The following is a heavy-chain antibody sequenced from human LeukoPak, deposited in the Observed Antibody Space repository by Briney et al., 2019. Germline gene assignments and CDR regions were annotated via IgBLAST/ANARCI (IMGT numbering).Heavy chain of an antibody. J-gene: IGHJ4*02. Sequence: RGGSLRLSCAASGFTFSSYGMHWVRQAPGNGLEGVAFVRYDGSNKYYADSVKARFTISRDTSKNTLCLQMTSLRAEDTAVYYCAKNWEDGGNSVDYWGQGTLVTVSS. V-gene: IGHV3-30*02. CDR1: GFTFSSYG. D-gene: IGHD4-23*01. CDR2: VRYDGSNK. CDR3: AKNWEDGGNSVDY.